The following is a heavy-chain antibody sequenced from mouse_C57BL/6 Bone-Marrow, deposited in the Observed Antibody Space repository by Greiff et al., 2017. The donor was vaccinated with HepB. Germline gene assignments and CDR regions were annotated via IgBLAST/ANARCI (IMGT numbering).Heavy chain of an antibody. CDR1: GYTFTSYW. J-gene: IGHJ2*01. V-gene: IGHV1-50*01. D-gene: IGHD1-1*01. Sequence: QVQLQQPGAELVKPGASVKLSCKASGYTFTSYWMQWGKQRPGQGLEWVGEIDPSDSYTNYNQRFKGKATLTVDTSSSTAYMQPSTLTSEDSAVYYWAREPLTTVVARSYFDYWGQGTTLTVSS. CDR2: IDPSDSYT. CDR3: AREPLTTVVARSYFDY.